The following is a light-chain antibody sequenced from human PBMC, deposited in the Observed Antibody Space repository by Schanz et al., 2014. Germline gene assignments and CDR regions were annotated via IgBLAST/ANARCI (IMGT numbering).Light chain of an antibody. CDR2: GAS. J-gene: IGKJ1*01. V-gene: IGKV3-20*01. CDR3: QQYGGSPRT. CDR1: QTVSSDY. Sequence: EIVLTQSPGTLSLSPGERATLSCRASQTVSSDYLAWHQLKPGQAPRLLIYGASNRATGIPDRFTGSGSGTDFSLTISKLEPEDFAVYYCQQYGGSPRTFGQGTKVEIK.